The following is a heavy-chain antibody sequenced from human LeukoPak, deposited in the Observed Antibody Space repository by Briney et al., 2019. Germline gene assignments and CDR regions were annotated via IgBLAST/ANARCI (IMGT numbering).Heavy chain of an antibody. D-gene: IGHD1-26*01. J-gene: IGHJ6*02. Sequence: ASVKVSCKASGYTFTGYYMHWVRQAPGQGLEWMGWINPNSGGTNYAQKFQGRVTMTRDTSISTAYMELSRLRSVDTAVYYCARLKWEPWYYYGMDVWGQGTTVTVSS. V-gene: IGHV1-2*02. CDR3: ARLKWEPWYYYGMDV. CDR2: INPNSGGT. CDR1: GYTFTGYY.